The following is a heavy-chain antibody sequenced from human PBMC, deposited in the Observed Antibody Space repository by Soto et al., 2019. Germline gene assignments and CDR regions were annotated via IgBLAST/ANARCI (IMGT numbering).Heavy chain of an antibody. CDR2: MNPNSGNT. CDR1: GYTSTSYD. D-gene: IGHD4-4*01. Sequence: ASVKVSCKASGYTSTSYDINWVRQATGQGLEWMGWMNPNSGNTGYAQKFQGRVTMTRNTSISTAYMELSSLRSEDTAVYYCARAVTSYYYYYYMDVWGKGTTVTVSS. J-gene: IGHJ6*03. CDR3: ARAVTSYYYYYYMDV. V-gene: IGHV1-8*01.